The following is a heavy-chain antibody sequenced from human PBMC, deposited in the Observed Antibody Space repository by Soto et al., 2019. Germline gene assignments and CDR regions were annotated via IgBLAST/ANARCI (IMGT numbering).Heavy chain of an antibody. Sequence: ASVKVSCKASGGTFSSYAISWVRQAPGQGLEWMGGIIPIFGTANYAQKFQGRVTITADESTSTAYMELSSLRSEDTAVYYCARGGYTQVNDYDLWSGYYNDYYYYNMDVWGQGTTVTVSS. D-gene: IGHD3-3*01. CDR3: ARGGYTQVNDYDLWSGYYNDYYYYNMDV. V-gene: IGHV1-69*13. J-gene: IGHJ6*02. CDR1: GGTFSSYA. CDR2: IIPIFGTA.